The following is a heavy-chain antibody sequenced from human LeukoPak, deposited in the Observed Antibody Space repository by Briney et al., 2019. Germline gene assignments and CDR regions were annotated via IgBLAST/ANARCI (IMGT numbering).Heavy chain of an antibody. CDR1: GFTFSSYA. CDR2: ISGSGSDT. D-gene: IGHD2-2*01. CDR3: AKCSATCYANAFDI. V-gene: IGHV3-23*01. J-gene: IGHJ3*02. Sequence: GGSLRLPCAASGFTFSSYAMSWVRQAPGKGLEWVSAISGSGSDTEYADSVKGRFTISRDNSKTTLYLQMSSLRVEDTAVYYCAKCSATCYANAFDIWGQGTMVTVSS.